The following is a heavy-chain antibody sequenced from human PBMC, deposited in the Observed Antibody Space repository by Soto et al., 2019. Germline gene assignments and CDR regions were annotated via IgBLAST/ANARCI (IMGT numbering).Heavy chain of an antibody. J-gene: IGHJ5*02. V-gene: IGHV3-23*01. CDR2: ISGSGGST. D-gene: IGHD3-22*01. Sequence: EVQLLESGGGLVQPGGSLRLSCAASGFTFSSYAMSWVRQAPGKGLEWVSAISGSGGSTYYADSVKGRFTISRDNSKNTLYLQMNSLRAEDTAVYYCAKFPITMIVVVISGWFDPWGQGTLVTVSS. CDR1: GFTFSSYA. CDR3: AKFPITMIVVVISGWFDP.